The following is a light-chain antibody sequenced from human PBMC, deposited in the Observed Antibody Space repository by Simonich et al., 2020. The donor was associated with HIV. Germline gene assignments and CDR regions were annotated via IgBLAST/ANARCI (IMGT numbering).Light chain of an antibody. CDR2: RNN. V-gene: IGLV1-44*01. CDR1: SSNIGSNS. Sequence: QSVLTQPPSASGTPGQRVTISCSGSSSNIGSNSVNWYQQLPGPAPKLLIYRNNQRPSGIPDRFSGSKSGTSASLVISGLQSEDEADYSCATWDENLNVVIFGGGTKVTVL. J-gene: IGLJ2*01. CDR3: ATWDENLNVVI.